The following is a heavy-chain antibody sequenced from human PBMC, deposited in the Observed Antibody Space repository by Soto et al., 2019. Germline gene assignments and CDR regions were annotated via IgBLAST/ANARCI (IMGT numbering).Heavy chain of an antibody. D-gene: IGHD6-6*01. CDR2: ISSNGVGT. J-gene: IGHJ6*03. Sequence: EVQLAESGGGLAQPGGSLRLSCAASGFTLSGYAMDWVRQAPGKGLEYVSGISSNGVGTYYANSVQGGFTISRDNSKKTEQLQIASLRPEDMPVHYCARRARTDCYYMDVWGKGTTLTVAS. V-gene: IGHV3-64*01. CDR3: ARRARTDCYYMDV. CDR1: GFTLSGYA.